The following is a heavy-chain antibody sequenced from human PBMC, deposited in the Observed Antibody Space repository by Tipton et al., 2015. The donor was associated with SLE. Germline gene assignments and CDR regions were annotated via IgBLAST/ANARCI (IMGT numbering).Heavy chain of an antibody. CDR2: MYFSGST. CDR1: GGSISSYY. Sequence: GLVKPSETLSLTCTVSGGSISSYYWSWIRQPPGKGLEWIGYMYFSGSTNYNPSLKSRLTISGDTSKNQFSLKLTSVTAADTAVYYCARDKPYDIWGQGTMVTVSS. CDR3: ARDKPYDI. V-gene: IGHV4-59*01. J-gene: IGHJ3*02.